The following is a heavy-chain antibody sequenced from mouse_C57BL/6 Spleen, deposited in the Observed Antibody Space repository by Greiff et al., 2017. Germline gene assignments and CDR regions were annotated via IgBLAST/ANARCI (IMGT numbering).Heavy chain of an antibody. J-gene: IGHJ2*01. Sequence: VQLKESGPGLVKPSQSLSLTCSVTGYSITSGYYWNWIRQFPGNKLEWMGYISYDGSNNYNPSLKNRISITRDTSKNQFFLKLNSVTTEDTATYYCARERTGPFDYWGQGTTLTVSS. CDR3: ARERTGPFDY. V-gene: IGHV3-6*01. CDR1: GYSITSGYY. CDR2: ISYDGSN. D-gene: IGHD4-1*01.